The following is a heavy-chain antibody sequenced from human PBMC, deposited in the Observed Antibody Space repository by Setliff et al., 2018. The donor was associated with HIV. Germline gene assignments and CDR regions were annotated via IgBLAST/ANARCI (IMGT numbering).Heavy chain of an antibody. CDR3: ARTSKDIVEVSDANHYHHMDV. J-gene: IGHJ6*03. CDR2: IYTSGST. D-gene: IGHD2-2*01. CDR1: GGSISDYS. Sequence: ASETLSLTCTVSGGSISDYSWSWIRQPAGKGLEWIGGIYTSGSTNYNPSLRSGVTMSVDTSKNQFSLKLSSVTAADTAIYYCARTSKDIVEVSDANHYHHMDVWGRGTTVTVSS. V-gene: IGHV4-4*07.